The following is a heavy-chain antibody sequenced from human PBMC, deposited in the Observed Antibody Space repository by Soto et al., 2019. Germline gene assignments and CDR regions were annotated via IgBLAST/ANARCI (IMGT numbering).Heavy chain of an antibody. CDR3: VRDGTKTLRDWFDP. V-gene: IGHV4-4*07. CDR1: GASISGFY. Sequence: SETLSLTCTVSGASISGFYWSWIRKSAGKGLEWIGRIYATGTTDYNPSLKSRVMMSVDTSKKQFSLKLRSVTAADTAVYYCVRDGTKTLRDWFDPWGKVMSGTASS. J-gene: IGHJ5*02. D-gene: IGHD1-1*01. CDR2: IYATGTT.